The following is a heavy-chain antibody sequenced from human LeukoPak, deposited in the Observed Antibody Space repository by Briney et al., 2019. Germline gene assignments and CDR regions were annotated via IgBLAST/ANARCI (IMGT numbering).Heavy chain of an antibody. J-gene: IGHJ1*01. CDR1: GGSISSYY. V-gene: IGHV4-59*08. CDR2: IYYSGST. D-gene: IGHD3-10*01. Sequence: SETLSLTRTVSGGSISSYYWSWIRQPPGKGLEWIGYIYYSGSTNYNPSLKSRVTISVDTSKNQFSLKLSSVTAADTAVYYCARQADYYGSGEKYFQHWGQGTLVTVSS. CDR3: ARQADYYGSGEKYFQH.